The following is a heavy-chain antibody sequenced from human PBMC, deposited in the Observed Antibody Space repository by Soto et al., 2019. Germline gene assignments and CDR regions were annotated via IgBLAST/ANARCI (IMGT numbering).Heavy chain of an antibody. Sequence: GGSLRLSCAASGFTFSSYGMHWVRQAPGKGLEWVAVIWYDGSNKYYADSVKGRFTISRDNSKNTLYLQMNSLRAEDTAVYYCARERYDPYAYYYYYGMDVWGQGTTVTVSS. D-gene: IGHD2-2*01. J-gene: IGHJ6*02. CDR3: ARERYDPYAYYYYYGMDV. CDR1: GFTFSSYG. V-gene: IGHV3-33*01. CDR2: IWYDGSNK.